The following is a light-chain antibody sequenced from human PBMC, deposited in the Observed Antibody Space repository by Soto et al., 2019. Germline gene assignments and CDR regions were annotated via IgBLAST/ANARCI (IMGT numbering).Light chain of an antibody. V-gene: IGKV1-33*01. CDR1: HNIYNY. CDR2: DAS. CDR3: HHYDNFLLP. J-gene: IGKJ4*01. Sequence: DIQITQYPSSLSASVGDRVTIACQATHNIYNYLNWYYQKPGKARKLLIFDASNVERGVPSRFSGGGSMTQFSLSINNLPPEHVGPYFCHHYDNFLLPFGGGIQGE.